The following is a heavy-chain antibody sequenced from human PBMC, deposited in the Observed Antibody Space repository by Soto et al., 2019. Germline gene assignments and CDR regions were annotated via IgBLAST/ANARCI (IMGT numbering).Heavy chain of an antibody. CDR1: GFTFNIYW. J-gene: IGHJ4*02. D-gene: IGHD1-1*01. Sequence: EVQLVESGGGLVQPGGSLRLSCVASGFTFNIYWMHWVRQAPGKGLEWVSRIDNDGSATTYADSVKGRFTISRDNAKNTLFLQMNTLRADDTAVYYCARDNWNSYWGQGTLVTVSS. CDR3: ARDNWNSY. CDR2: IDNDGSAT. V-gene: IGHV3-74*01.